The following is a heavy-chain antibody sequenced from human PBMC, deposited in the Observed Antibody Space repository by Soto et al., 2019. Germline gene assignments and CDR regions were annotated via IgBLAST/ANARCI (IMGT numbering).Heavy chain of an antibody. V-gene: IGHV3-33*01. D-gene: IGHD6-25*01. CDR1: GFTFSSYG. Sequence: QVQLVESGGGVVQPGRSLRLSCAASGFTFSSYGMHWVRQAPGKGLEWVAVIWSDGSDKYYADSVKGRLTIPRDNSKNTPYXQMNGLSAEDTAVYYXXRRVAQRSAFDMXCEGTVV. CDR2: IWSDGSDK. CDR3: XRRVAQRSAFDM. J-gene: IGHJ3*02.